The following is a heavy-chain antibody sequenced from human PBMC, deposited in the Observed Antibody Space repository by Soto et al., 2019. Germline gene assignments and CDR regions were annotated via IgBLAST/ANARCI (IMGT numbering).Heavy chain of an antibody. J-gene: IGHJ4*02. CDR2: IGGSSGTT. Sequence: GGSLRLSCEVSGLTFSNFAMSWVRQAPGKGLEWASAIGGSSGTTFYADSVKGRFTISKDYAKNMLYLQMNSLRAEDTAVYYCAKFKGFNWNYVFDYCGQGVPVTVSS. CDR1: GLTFSNFA. D-gene: IGHD1-7*01. CDR3: AKFKGFNWNYVFDY. V-gene: IGHV3-23*01.